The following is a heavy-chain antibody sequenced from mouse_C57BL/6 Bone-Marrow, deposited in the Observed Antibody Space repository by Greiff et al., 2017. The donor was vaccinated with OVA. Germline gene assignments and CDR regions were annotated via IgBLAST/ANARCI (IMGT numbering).Heavy chain of an antibody. Sequence: QVQLQQSGAELARPGASVKLSCKASGYTFTSYGISWVKQRTGQGLEWIGEIYPRSGNTYYNEKFKGKATLTADKSSSTAYMKLRSLTSEDSAVCFCARGDLLRSFAYWGQGTLVTVSA. D-gene: IGHD1-1*01. J-gene: IGHJ3*01. CDR1: GYTFTSYG. CDR3: ARGDLLRSFAY. V-gene: IGHV1-81*01. CDR2: IYPRSGNT.